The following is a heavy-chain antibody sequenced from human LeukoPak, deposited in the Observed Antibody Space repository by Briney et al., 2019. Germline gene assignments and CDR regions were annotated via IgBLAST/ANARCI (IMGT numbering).Heavy chain of an antibody. CDR3: AREGSGSYTRYYFDY. V-gene: IGHV4-34*01. CDR1: GGSFSGYY. D-gene: IGHD3-10*01. Sequence: PSETLSLTCAVYGGSFSGYYWTWIRQPPGKGLEWIGEINHSGSTNYNPSLKSRVTISEDTSKNQFSLKLSSVTAADTAVYYCAREGSGSYTRYYFDYWGQGTLVTVSS. CDR2: INHSGST. J-gene: IGHJ4*02.